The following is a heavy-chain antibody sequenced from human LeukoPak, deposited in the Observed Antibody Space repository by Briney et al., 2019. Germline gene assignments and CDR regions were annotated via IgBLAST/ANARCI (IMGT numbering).Heavy chain of an antibody. CDR2: ISSSGSTI. CDR1: GFTFSDYY. Sequence: KSGGSLRLSCAASGFTFSDYYMSWIRQAPGKGLEWVSYISSSGSTIYYADSVKGRFTISRDNAKNSLYLQMNSLRAEDTAVYYCARDIIAARRIIHFDYWGQGTLVTVSS. J-gene: IGHJ4*02. CDR3: ARDIIAARRIIHFDY. D-gene: IGHD6-6*01. V-gene: IGHV3-11*04.